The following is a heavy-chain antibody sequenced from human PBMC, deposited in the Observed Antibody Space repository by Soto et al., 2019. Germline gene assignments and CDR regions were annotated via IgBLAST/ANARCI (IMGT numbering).Heavy chain of an antibody. CDR3: ARGRGYSYGSDYYYYYGMDV. J-gene: IGHJ6*02. CDR1: GDSVSSNSAA. CDR2: TYYRSKWYN. Sequence: SQTLSLTCAISGDSVSSNSAAWNWIRQSPSRGLEWLGRTYYRSKWYNDYAVSVKSRITINPDTSKNQFSLQLNSVTPEDTAVYYCARGRGYSYGSDYYYYYGMDVWGQGTTVTVSS. V-gene: IGHV6-1*01. D-gene: IGHD5-18*01.